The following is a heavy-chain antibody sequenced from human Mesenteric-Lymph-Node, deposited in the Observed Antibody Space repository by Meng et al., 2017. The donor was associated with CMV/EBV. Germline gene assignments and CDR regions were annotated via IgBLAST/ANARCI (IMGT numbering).Heavy chain of an antibody. Sequence: GESLKISCTASGFTFGDFALSWVRQAPGKGLEWVSYISNSGSNMYSADSVKGRFTISRDNGKNSLYLQMNSLRDEDTAVYYCARKVSSVSFDYWGQGTQVTVSS. CDR1: GFTFGDFA. V-gene: IGHV3-11*04. D-gene: IGHD2-8*01. CDR3: ARKVSSVSFDY. CDR2: ISNSGSNM. J-gene: IGHJ4*02.